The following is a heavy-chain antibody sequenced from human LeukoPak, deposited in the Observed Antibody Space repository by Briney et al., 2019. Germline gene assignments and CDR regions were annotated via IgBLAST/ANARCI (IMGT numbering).Heavy chain of an antibody. Sequence: SETLSLTCTVSGGSVSSGSYYWSWIRQPPGKGLEWIGYIYYSGSTNYNPSLKSRVTISVDTSKNQFSLKLSSVTAADTAVYYCARGEQQLVPNYWGQGTPVTVSS. CDR3: ARGEQQLVPNY. D-gene: IGHD6-13*01. V-gene: IGHV4-61*01. J-gene: IGHJ4*02. CDR1: GGSVSSGSYY. CDR2: IYYSGST.